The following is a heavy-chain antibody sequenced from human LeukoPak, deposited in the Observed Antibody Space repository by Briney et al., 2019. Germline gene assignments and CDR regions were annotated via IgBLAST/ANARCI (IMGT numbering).Heavy chain of an antibody. CDR1: GGTFSSYA. V-gene: IGHV1-69*05. J-gene: IGHJ6*03. CDR3: AIERGSSKHHYHYYIEV. CDR2: IIPIFGTA. D-gene: IGHD6-13*01. Sequence: GSSVKVSCKASGGTFSSYAISWVRQAPGQGLEWMGGIIPIFGTANYAQKFQGRVTITTDESTSTAYMELSSLSSEDKAVSYCAIERGSSKHHYHYYIEVWGKGPTVPVSS.